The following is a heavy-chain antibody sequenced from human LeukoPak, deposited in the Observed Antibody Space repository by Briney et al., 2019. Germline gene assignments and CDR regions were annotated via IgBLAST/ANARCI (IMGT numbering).Heavy chain of an antibody. Sequence: SETLSLTCTVSGGSISSGPYYWSWIRQPPGKGLEWIGEINHSGSTNYNPSLKSRVTISEDTSKNQFSLKMTSVTAADTAVYYCARLVVSFYVTNNFWVYFDYWGQGTLVTISS. CDR1: GGSISSGPYY. CDR3: ARLVVSFYVTNNFWVYFDY. V-gene: IGHV4-39*01. J-gene: IGHJ4*02. CDR2: INHSGST. D-gene: IGHD3-3*01.